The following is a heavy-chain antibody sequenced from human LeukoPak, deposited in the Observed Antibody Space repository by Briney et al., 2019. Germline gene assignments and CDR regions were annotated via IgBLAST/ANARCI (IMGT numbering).Heavy chain of an antibody. V-gene: IGHV3-48*03. CDR1: GFTFSSYE. CDR3: ARDSDYGDYVYFDY. J-gene: IGHJ4*02. D-gene: IGHD4-17*01. Sequence: GGSLRLSCAASGFTFSSYEMNWVRQAPGKGLEWVSYISSSGSTIYYADSVKGRFTISRDNAKNSLYLQMNSLRAEDTAVYYCARDSDYGDYVYFDYWGQGTLVTVSS. CDR2: ISSSGSTI.